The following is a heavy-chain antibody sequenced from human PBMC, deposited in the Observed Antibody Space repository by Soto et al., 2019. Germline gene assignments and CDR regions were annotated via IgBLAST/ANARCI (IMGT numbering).Heavy chain of an antibody. D-gene: IGHD3-10*01. CDR3: VRENSLTRGVLNAFDL. Sequence: SETLSLSCAVYGESFSGYYWTWIRQSPGTGLEWIGEINHSGSTNYNPSLKSRVTISVDTSKNQFSLKLTSVTAAVTAVYYCVRENSLTRGVLNAFDLWGQGTMVT. J-gene: IGHJ3*01. V-gene: IGHV4-34*01. CDR1: GESFSGYY. CDR2: INHSGST.